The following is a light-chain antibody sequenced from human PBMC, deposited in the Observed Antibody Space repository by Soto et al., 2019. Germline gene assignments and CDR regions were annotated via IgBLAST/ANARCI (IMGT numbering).Light chain of an antibody. CDR1: SSDVGGYNY. CDR3: TSFTSSSTWV. Sequence: QSVLTQPASVSGSPGQSITISCTGTSSDVGGYNYVSWFQQHPGKAPKLKIYEVSNRPSGVSNRFSGSKSGYTASLTISELQAEDEADCYCTSFTSSSTWVFGGGTQLTVL. CDR2: EVS. J-gene: IGLJ3*02. V-gene: IGLV2-14*03.